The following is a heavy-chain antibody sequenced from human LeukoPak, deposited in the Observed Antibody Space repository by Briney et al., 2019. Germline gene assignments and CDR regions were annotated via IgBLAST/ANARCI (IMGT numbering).Heavy chain of an antibody. CDR2: IYYSGST. D-gene: IGHD1-26*01. Sequence: PSETLSLTCTVSCGSIITSSYYWGWLRQPPGKEREWVGIIYYSGSTYYNPSLKSRVTISVDTSKHQFSLTLSSVAAADPAVYYCARAVVEATNPTIFDYWGQGTPVTVSS. CDR3: ARAVVEATNPTIFDY. CDR1: CGSIITSSYY. V-gene: IGHV4-39*01. J-gene: IGHJ4*02.